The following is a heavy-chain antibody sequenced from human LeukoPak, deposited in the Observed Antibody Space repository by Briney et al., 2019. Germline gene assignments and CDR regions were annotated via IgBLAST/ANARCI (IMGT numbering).Heavy chain of an antibody. CDR1: GGSISSYY. J-gene: IGHJ4*02. V-gene: IGHV4-59*01. Sequence: PSETLSLTCTVSGGSISSYYWSWIRQPPGKGLEWIGYIIYSGSTNYNPSLKSRVTISVDTSKNQFCLKLSSVTAADTAVYYCASTGEMYRSGWYFEYWGQGTLVTVAS. D-gene: IGHD6-19*01. CDR3: ASTGEMYRSGWYFEY. CDR2: IIYSGST.